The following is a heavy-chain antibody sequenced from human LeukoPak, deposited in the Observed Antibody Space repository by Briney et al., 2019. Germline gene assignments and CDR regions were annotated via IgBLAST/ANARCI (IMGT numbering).Heavy chain of an antibody. J-gene: IGHJ5*02. D-gene: IGHD3-10*01. CDR2: ISAYNGNT. CDR1: GYTFTSYG. Sequence: GASVKVSCKASGYTFTSYGISWVRQAPGQVLEWMGWISAYNGNTNYAQKLQGRVTMTTDTSTSTAYMELRSLRSDDTAVYYCARDGLLWFGEASSGWIDPWGQGTLVTVSS. CDR3: ARDGLLWFGEASSGWIDP. V-gene: IGHV1-18*01.